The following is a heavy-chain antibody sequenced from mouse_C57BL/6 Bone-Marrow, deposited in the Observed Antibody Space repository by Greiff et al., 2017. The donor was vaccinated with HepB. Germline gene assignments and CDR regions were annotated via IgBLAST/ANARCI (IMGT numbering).Heavy chain of an antibody. Sequence: EVKLVESGGGLVQPGGSMKLSCAASGFTFSDDCMDWVRQSPEKGLEWVAEIRNKAKNHATYYAESVTGRFTISRDDHKSNVYLQMNSLRAEDTGIYYCTPDSYAMDYWGQGPSVTVSS. V-gene: IGHV6-6*01. CDR2: IRNKAKNHAT. J-gene: IGHJ4*01. CDR1: GFTFSDDC. CDR3: TPDSYAMDY.